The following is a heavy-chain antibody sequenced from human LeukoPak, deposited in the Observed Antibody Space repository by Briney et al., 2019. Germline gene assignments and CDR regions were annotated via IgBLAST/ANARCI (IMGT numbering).Heavy chain of an antibody. D-gene: IGHD5-24*01. CDR3: ARVCRTRWLQLSYYGMDV. J-gene: IGHJ6*02. V-gene: IGHV3-21*01. CDR2: ISSSSSYI. Sequence: GGSLRLSCAASGFTFSSYSMNWVRQAPGKGLEWVSSISSSSSYIYYADSVKGRFTISRDNAKNSLYLQMNSLRAEDTAVYYCARVCRTRWLQLSYYGMDVWGQGTTVTVSS. CDR1: GFTFSSYS.